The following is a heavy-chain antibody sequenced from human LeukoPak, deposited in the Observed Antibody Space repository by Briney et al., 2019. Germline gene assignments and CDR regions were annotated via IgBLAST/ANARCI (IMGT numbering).Heavy chain of an antibody. V-gene: IGHV4-34*01. D-gene: IGHD3-10*01. Sequence: SETLSLTCAVYGGSFSGYYWSWIRQPPGKGLEWIGEINHSGSTNYNPSLKSRVTISVDTSKNQFSLKLSSVTAADTAVYYCARVGYGSGSYEFDYWGQGTLVTVSS. CDR3: ARVGYGSGSYEFDY. CDR1: GGSFSGYY. J-gene: IGHJ4*02. CDR2: INHSGST.